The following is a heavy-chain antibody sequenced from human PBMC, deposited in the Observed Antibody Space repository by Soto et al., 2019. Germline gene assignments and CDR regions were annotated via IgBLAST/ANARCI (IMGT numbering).Heavy chain of an antibody. CDR2: ISWDGGST. V-gene: IGHV3-43*01. D-gene: IGHD6-13*01. Sequence: GGSLSLSCAASGFTFDDYTMHWVRQAPGKGLEWVSLISWDGGSTYYADSVKGRFTISRDNSKNSLYLQMNSLRTEDTALYYCAKGGKFRYSSSWYLDYWGQGTLGTVSA. CDR1: GFTFDDYT. CDR3: AKGGKFRYSSSWYLDY. J-gene: IGHJ4*02.